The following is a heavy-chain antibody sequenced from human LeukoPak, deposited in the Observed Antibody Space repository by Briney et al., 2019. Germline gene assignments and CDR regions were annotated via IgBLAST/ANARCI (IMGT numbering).Heavy chain of an antibody. V-gene: IGHV4-59*08. CDR1: GDFIRSYY. D-gene: IGHD5-12*01. CDR3: ASHGSSGHDPLT. Sequence: SETLSLTCTVSGDFIRSYYWNWIRRPPGKGLEWIGYIYYTGSTSYNPSLKSRVTISLDTSKSQFSLRLTSVTAADTAVYYCASHGSSGHDPLTWGQGTLVTVSS. CDR2: IYYTGST. J-gene: IGHJ4*01.